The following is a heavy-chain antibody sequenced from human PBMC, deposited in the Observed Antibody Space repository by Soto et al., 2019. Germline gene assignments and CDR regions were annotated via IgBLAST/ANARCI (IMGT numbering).Heavy chain of an antibody. J-gene: IGHJ4*02. CDR2: ISDTGAST. CDR1: GFTFKESA. Sequence: EVRLVEAGGGLKQPGGSLRLSCAASGFTFKESAMNWVRQAPGKGLEWVASISDTGASTWYAESVRGRLSISRDNSKNTLYLQMSSQRGEDTAVYYCAKGRGSGWAWYFDNWGQGTLVTVSS. V-gene: IGHV3-23*04. D-gene: IGHD6-19*01. CDR3: AKGRGSGWAWYFDN.